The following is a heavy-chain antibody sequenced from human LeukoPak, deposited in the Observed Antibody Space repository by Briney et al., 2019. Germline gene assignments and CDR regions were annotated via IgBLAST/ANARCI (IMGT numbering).Heavy chain of an antibody. CDR3: ARGIAVAGRNFDY. CDR2: ISGSSSYI. CDR1: GFTFSSYS. Sequence: GGSLRLSCAASGFTFSSYSMNWVRQAPGKGLEWVSSISGSSSYIYYADSVKGRFTISRDNAKNSLYLQMNSLRAEDTAVYYCARGIAVAGRNFDYWGQGTLVTVSS. J-gene: IGHJ4*02. D-gene: IGHD6-19*01. V-gene: IGHV3-21*01.